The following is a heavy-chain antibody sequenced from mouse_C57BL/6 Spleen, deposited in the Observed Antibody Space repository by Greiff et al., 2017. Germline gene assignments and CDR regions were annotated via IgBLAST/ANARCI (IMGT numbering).Heavy chain of an antibody. Sequence: VQLKQSGPGMVKPSQSLSLTCTVTGYSITSGYDWHWIRHFPGNKLEWMGYISYSGSTNYNPSLKSRISITHDTSKNHFFLKLNSVTTEDTATYYCAASYYSNSPWFAYWGQGTLVTVSA. CDR3: AASYYSNSPWFAY. J-gene: IGHJ3*01. V-gene: IGHV3-1*01. CDR1: GYSITSGYD. CDR2: ISYSGST. D-gene: IGHD2-5*01.